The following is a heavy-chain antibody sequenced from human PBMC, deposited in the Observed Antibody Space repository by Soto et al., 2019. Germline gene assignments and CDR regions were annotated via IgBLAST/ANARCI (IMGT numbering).Heavy chain of an antibody. J-gene: IGHJ5*02. CDR2: ISGGGDTT. CDR1: GFTFNNYA. CDR3: AQGRGGSASPTPRVDL. V-gene: IGHV3-23*01. D-gene: IGHD3-10*01. Sequence: EVQLLESGGGLVQPGGSLRLSCAASGFTFNNYAMTWVRQAPGKGLEWVSAISGGGDTTSYADSVKGRFTVSRDGSKKSLQQQMSGLRAEATPLYYCAQGRGGSASPTPRVDLWGQGTLVTFSS.